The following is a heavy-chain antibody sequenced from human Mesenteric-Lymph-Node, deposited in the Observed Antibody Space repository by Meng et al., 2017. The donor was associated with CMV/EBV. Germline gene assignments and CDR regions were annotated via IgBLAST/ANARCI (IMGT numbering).Heavy chain of an antibody. CDR3: AKDYVWGSYRYTGFDY. V-gene: IGHV3-30*02. CDR2: IRYDGSNK. Sequence: GGSLRLSCAASGFTFSSYGMHWVRQAPGKGLEWVAFIRYDGSNKYYADSVKGRFTISRDNSKNTLYLQMNSLRAEDTAVYYCAKDYVWGSYRYTGFDYWGQGTLVTVSS. D-gene: IGHD3-16*02. J-gene: IGHJ4*02. CDR1: GFTFSSYG.